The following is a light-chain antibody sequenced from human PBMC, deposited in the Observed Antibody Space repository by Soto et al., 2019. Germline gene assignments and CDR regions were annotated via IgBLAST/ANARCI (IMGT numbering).Light chain of an antibody. V-gene: IGKV3-20*01. Sequence: EIVLTQSPATLSLSPGERATLSCRASQSVNSGYLAWFQQKRGRAPRLLIYGTSGRATGIPDRFSGNGSRTDFTLTISRLEPEDFGVYYCQQYNNWPRTFGQGTKVEIK. CDR1: QSVNSGY. CDR2: GTS. J-gene: IGKJ1*01. CDR3: QQYNNWPRT.